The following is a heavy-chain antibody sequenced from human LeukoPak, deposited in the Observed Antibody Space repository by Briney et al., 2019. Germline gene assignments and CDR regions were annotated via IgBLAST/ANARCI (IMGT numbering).Heavy chain of an antibody. V-gene: IGHV5-51*01. CDR1: GYSFTSYW. J-gene: IGHJ5*02. CDR3: ARHGEDSSSWYNWFDP. CDR2: IYPGDSDT. D-gene: IGHD6-13*01. Sequence: GESLKISCKDSGYSFTSYWIGWVRQMPGKGLQWMGIIYPGDSDTRYSPSFQGQVTISADKSISTAYLQWSSLKASDTAMYYCARHGEDSSSWYNWFDPWGQGTLVTVSS.